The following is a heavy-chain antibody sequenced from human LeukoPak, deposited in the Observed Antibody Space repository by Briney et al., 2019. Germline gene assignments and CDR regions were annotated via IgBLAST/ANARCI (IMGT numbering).Heavy chain of an antibody. Sequence: PGGTLRLSYAASGFTFSSNSMTWVRQTPGKGLEWVSGISGSGDSTYYADSVKGRFTISRENSRNTISPQMSSLRSADTAVYYCAKCSGFGDDWGQGTLVTVSS. V-gene: IGHV3-23*01. D-gene: IGHD3-10*01. J-gene: IGHJ4*02. CDR2: ISGSGDST. CDR1: GFTFSSNS. CDR3: AKCSGFGDD.